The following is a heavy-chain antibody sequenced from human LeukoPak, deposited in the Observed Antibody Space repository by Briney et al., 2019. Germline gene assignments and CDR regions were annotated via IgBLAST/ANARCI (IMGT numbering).Heavy chain of an antibody. V-gene: IGHV3-33*06. CDR2: IWYDGGNK. CDR3: AKDPGDYPNSSKDPGDY. CDR1: GFTFSSYG. J-gene: IGHJ4*02. D-gene: IGHD4-17*01. Sequence: PGGSLRLSCAASGFTFSSYGMHWVRQAPGKGLEWVAVIWYDGGNKYYADSVKGRFTISRDNSKNTLYLQMNSLRAEDTAVYYCAKDPGDYPNSSKDPGDYWGQGNLVTVSS.